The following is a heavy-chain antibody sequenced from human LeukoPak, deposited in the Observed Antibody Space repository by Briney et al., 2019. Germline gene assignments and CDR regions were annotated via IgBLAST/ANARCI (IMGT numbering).Heavy chain of an antibody. CDR1: GDSVSSNSAA. CDR3: AREPIVLMVYAIGGFDY. CDR2: TYYRSKWYN. V-gene: IGHV6-1*01. Sequence: SQTLSLTCAISGDSVSSNSAAWNWIRQSPSRGLERLGRTYYRSKWYNDYAVSVKSRITINPDTSKNQFSLQLNSVTPEDTAVYYCAREPIVLMVYAIGGFDYWGQGTLVTVSS. J-gene: IGHJ4*02. D-gene: IGHD2-8*01.